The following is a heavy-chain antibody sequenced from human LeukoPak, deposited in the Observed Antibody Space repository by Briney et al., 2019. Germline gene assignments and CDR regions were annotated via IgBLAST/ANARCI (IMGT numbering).Heavy chain of an antibody. CDR3: TTDLLGSDTAMNFNY. D-gene: IGHD5-18*01. CDR1: GFTFSNAW. Sequence: GGSLRLSCAASGFTFSNAWMSWVRQAPGKGLEWVGRITSKTDGGTTDYAAPVKGRFTISRDDSKKTLSLQMNSLKTEDTAVYYCTTDLLGSDTAMNFNYWGQGTLVTVSS. V-gene: IGHV3-15*01. CDR2: ITSKTDGGTT. J-gene: IGHJ4*02.